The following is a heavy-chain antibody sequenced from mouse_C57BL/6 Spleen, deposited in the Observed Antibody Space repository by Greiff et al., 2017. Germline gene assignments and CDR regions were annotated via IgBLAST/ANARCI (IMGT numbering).Heavy chain of an antibody. CDR1: GYSFTGYY. V-gene: IGHV1-42*01. J-gene: IGHJ1*03. CDR3: IYGRSGSYWYFDV. CDR2: INPSTGGT. D-gene: IGHD1-1*01. Sequence: VQLQQSGPELVKPGASVKISCKASGYSFTGYYMNWVKQSPEKSLEWIGEINPSTGGTTYNQKFKAKATLTVDKSSSTAYMQLKSLTSEDSAVYYCIYGRSGSYWYFDVWGTGTTVTVSS.